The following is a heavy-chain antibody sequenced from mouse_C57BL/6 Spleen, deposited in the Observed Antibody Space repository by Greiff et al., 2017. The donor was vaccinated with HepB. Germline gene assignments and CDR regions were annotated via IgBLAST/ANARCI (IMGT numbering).Heavy chain of an antibody. V-gene: IGHV1-69*01. CDR2: IDPSDSYT. D-gene: IGHD2-3*01. J-gene: IGHJ3*01. CDR3: ARSRGYDCSWFSY. CDR1: GYTFTSYW. Sequence: QVQLQQPGAELVMPGASVKLSCKASGYTFTSYWMHWVKQRPGQGLEWIGEIDPSDSYTNYNQKFKGKSTLTVDKSSSTAYMQLSGLTSEDSAVYHCARSRGYDCSWFSYRGQVTLVSVAA.